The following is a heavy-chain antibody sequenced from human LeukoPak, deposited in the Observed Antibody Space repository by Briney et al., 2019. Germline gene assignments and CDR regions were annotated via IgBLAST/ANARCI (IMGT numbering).Heavy chain of an antibody. J-gene: IGHJ5*02. CDR1: GGTFSSYA. V-gene: IGHV1-69*13. CDR3: ARAVDATGVSWFDP. CDR2: IIPIFGTA. D-gene: IGHD2-15*01. Sequence: ASVKVSCKASGGTFSSYAISWVRQAPAQGLEWMGGIIPIFGTANNAQKFQGRVTITADESTSTAYMELSSLRSEDTAVYYCARAVDATGVSWFDPWGQGTLVTVSS.